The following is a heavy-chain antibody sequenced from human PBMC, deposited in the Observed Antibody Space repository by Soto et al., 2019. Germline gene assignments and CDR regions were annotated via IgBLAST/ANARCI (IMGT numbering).Heavy chain of an antibody. CDR3: AREGDVTGTYYYYYYMDV. V-gene: IGHV1-18*01. CDR2: ISAYNGNT. D-gene: IGHD2-21*02. CDR1: GYTFTSYG. J-gene: IGHJ6*03. Sequence: ASVKVSCKASGYTFTSYGISWVRQAPGQGLEWMGWISAYNGNTNYAQKLQGRVTMTTDTSTSTAYMELRSLRSDDTAVYYCAREGDVTGTYYYYYYMDVWGKGTTVTVSS.